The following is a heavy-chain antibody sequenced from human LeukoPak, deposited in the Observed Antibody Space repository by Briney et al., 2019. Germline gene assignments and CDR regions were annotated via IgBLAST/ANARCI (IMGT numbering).Heavy chain of an antibody. D-gene: IGHD2-15*01. CDR3: ARNVSRSGFDP. CDR1: GYTFTGHY. Sequence: ASVKVSCKASGYTFTGHYMHWLRQAPGQGLEWMGRINPNSGGTNYAQKFQGRVTMTRDTSISTAYMELSRLRSDDTAVYYCARNVSRSGFDPWGQGTLVTVSS. CDR2: INPNSGGT. V-gene: IGHV1-2*06. J-gene: IGHJ5*02.